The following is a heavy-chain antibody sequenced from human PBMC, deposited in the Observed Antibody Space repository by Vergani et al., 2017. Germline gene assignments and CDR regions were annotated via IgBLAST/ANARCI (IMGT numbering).Heavy chain of an antibody. J-gene: IGHJ5*02. V-gene: IGHV4-61*01. Sequence: QVQLQESGPGLVKPSETLSLTCTVSGGSVSSGSYYWSWIRQPPGKGLEWIGYIYYSGSTNYNPSLKSRVTISVDTSKNQFSLKLSSVTAADTAVDYCARALYGDPTFAVSMHNWFDPWGQGTLVTVSS. CDR2: IYYSGST. D-gene: IGHD4-17*01. CDR1: GGSVSSGSYY. CDR3: ARALYGDPTFAVSMHNWFDP.